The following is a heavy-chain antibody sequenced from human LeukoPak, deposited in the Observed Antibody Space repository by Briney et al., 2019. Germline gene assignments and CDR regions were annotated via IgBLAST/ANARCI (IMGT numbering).Heavy chain of an antibody. D-gene: IGHD3-16*02. Sequence: GGSLRLSCAASGFTFSSYAMSWVRQAPGKGLEWVSAISGSGGSTYYADSVKGRFTISRDNSKNTLYLQMNSLRAEDTDVYYCAKGTFGGVIVVSAYYFDYWGQGTLVTVSS. CDR2: ISGSGGST. J-gene: IGHJ4*02. V-gene: IGHV3-23*01. CDR1: GFTFSSYA. CDR3: AKGTFGGVIVVSAYYFDY.